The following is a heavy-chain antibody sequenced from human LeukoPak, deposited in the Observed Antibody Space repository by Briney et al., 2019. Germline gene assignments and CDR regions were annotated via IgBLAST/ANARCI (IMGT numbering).Heavy chain of an antibody. CDR1: GGSISGYY. CDR2: IYYSGST. V-gene: IGHV4-59*08. Sequence: KPSETLSLTCTVSGGSISGYYWSWIRQPPGKGLEWIGYIYYSGSTNYNPSLKSRVTISVDTSKNQFSLKLSSVTAADTAVYYCARRAAAGTCFDYWGQGTLVTVSS. D-gene: IGHD6-13*01. J-gene: IGHJ4*02. CDR3: ARRAAAGTCFDY.